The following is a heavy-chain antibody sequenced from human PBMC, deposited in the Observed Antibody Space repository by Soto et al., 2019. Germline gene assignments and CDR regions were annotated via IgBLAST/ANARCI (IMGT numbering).Heavy chain of an antibody. Sequence: EVQLVESGGGLVQPGGSLILSCAASGFTFSSYWMHWVRQAPGKGLVWVSRIKSDGSNINYADSVKGRFTISRDNAKNTLYLQMNSLRAEDTAIYYCARGGFSGSGSFIQGDYWGQGTLVTVSS. CDR1: GFTFSSYW. D-gene: IGHD3-10*01. V-gene: IGHV3-74*01. J-gene: IGHJ4*02. CDR3: ARGGFSGSGSFIQGDY. CDR2: IKSDGSNI.